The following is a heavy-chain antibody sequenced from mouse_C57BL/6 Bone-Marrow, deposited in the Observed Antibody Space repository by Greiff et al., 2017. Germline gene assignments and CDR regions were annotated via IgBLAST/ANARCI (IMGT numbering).Heavy chain of an antibody. Sequence: QVHVKQSGAELVKPGASVKLSCKASGYTFTSYWMHWVKQRPGQGLEWIGMIHPNSGSTNYNEKFKSKATLTVDKSSSTAYMQLSSLTSEDSAVYYCARYYYYYFDYWGQGTTLTVSS. CDR3: ARYYYYYFDY. CDR2: IHPNSGST. V-gene: IGHV1-64*01. D-gene: IGHD1-1*01. J-gene: IGHJ2*01. CDR1: GYTFTSYW.